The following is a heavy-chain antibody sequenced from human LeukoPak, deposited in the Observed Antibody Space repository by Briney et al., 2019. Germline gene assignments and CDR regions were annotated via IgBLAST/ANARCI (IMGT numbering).Heavy chain of an antibody. CDR2: IYHSGST. V-gene: IGHV4-38-2*02. CDR1: GYSISSGYY. D-gene: IGHD6-19*01. Sequence: KPSETLSLTCTVSGYSISSGYYWGWIRQPPGKGLEWIGSIYHSGSTYYNPSLKSRVTISVDTSKNQFSLKLSSVTAADTAVYYCARESRAVAGTRWFDPWGQGTLVTVSS. CDR3: ARESRAVAGTRWFDP. J-gene: IGHJ5*02.